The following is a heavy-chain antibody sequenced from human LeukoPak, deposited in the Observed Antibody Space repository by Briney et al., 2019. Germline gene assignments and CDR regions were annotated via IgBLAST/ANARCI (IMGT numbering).Heavy chain of an antibody. D-gene: IGHD2/OR15-2a*01. J-gene: IGHJ6*02. CDR1: GFAFADYA. V-gene: IGHV3-43*02. Sequence: GVLRLSCAASGFAFADYAMHWVRQIPGKGLECVAHIHADGGRTFYADSVKGRFTVPRDNGKNSLFLQMDSLTSDDTALYYCSTWAFYHGLDVWGQGATVIVSS. CDR2: IHADGGRT. CDR3: STWAFYHGLDV.